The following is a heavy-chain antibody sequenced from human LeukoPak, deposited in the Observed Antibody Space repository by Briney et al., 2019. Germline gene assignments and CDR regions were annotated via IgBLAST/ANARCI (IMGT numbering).Heavy chain of an antibody. CDR1: GFTFSGAT. D-gene: IGHD1-20*01. Sequence: GGSLKLSCATSGFTFSGATIYWVRQASGKGLEWLGRIRSKNNNYATDYSESVEGRIAISRDESKSTSYLHLMNLQTEDTALYYCHSNWKIDETFVDYWGQGTQVAVSS. J-gene: IGHJ4*02. CDR3: HSNWKIDETFVDY. V-gene: IGHV3-73*01. CDR2: IRSKNNNYAT.